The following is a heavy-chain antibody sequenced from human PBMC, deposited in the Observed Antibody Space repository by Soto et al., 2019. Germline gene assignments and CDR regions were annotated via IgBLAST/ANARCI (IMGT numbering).Heavy chain of an antibody. D-gene: IGHD5-12*01. J-gene: IGHJ4*02. CDR3: ARGKSGYLSFDY. CDR1: GFIVSDNY. CDR2: VYSGSAN. V-gene: IGHV3-53*01. Sequence: GGSLRLPCAASGFIVSDNYMNWVRQAPGKGLEWLSVVYSGSANYYADSVKGRFTISRGNSKNTVFLQMNSLRVEDTAVYYCARGKSGYLSFDYWGQGTLVTVSS.